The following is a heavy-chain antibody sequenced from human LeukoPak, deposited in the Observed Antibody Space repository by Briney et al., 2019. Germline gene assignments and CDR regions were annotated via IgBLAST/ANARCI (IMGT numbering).Heavy chain of an antibody. CDR3: ARGAPDCGGDCYSGYFDL. Sequence: GLEWXXXXXXRGSTNYNPSLKSRVTISVDTSKNQFSLKLSSVTAADTAAYYCARGAPDCGGDCYSGYFDLWGRGTLVTVSS. V-gene: IGHV4-34*01. J-gene: IGHJ2*01. CDR2: XXXRGST. D-gene: IGHD2-21*02.